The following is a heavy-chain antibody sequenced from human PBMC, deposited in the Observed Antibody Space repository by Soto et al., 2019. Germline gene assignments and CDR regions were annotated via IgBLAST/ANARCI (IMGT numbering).Heavy chain of an antibody. Sequence: PSETLSLTCTVSGGSIDSGDYYWSWIRQPPGKGLEWIGYVYYSGTTNYNPFLKSRVTLSLDKSKNQFSLKMNSVTAADTAVYYCARGSGSDSSSWYYFDYWGQGTLVTVSS. CDR1: GGSIDSGDYY. CDR2: VYYSGTT. J-gene: IGHJ4*02. D-gene: IGHD6-13*01. CDR3: ARGSGSDSSSWYYFDY. V-gene: IGHV4-61*08.